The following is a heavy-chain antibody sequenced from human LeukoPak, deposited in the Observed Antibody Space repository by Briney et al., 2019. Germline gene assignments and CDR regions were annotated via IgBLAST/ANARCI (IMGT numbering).Heavy chain of an antibody. J-gene: IGHJ6*03. D-gene: IGHD2-21*01. V-gene: IGHV4-59*12. CDR3: ARILARQFTSFSDSRPYSYYYMDV. CDR2: IHSSGST. CDR1: GDSISSYY. Sequence: SETPSLTCSVYGDSISSYYWGWVRQPPGKGVEWVGYIHSSGSTYSNPSRKSRVTISVKTSKNQLAHKLISWTAADTAVYYCARILARQFTSFSDSRPYSYYYMDVWGKGTTVTVSS.